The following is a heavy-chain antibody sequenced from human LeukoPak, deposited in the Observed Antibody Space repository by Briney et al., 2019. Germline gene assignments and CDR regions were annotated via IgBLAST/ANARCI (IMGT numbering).Heavy chain of an antibody. CDR3: AQNVYESSGLYFDN. Sequence: PGGSLRLSCEASGFTFSSYWMSWVRQTPGKGLEWVANIKHVGSEKYYVDSVKDRFTVSRDNAKNSLYLQMNSLRAADTAVYYCAQNVYESSGLYFDNWGQGTLVTVSS. D-gene: IGHD3-22*01. V-gene: IGHV3-7*02. J-gene: IGHJ4*02. CDR2: IKHVGSEK. CDR1: GFTFSSYW.